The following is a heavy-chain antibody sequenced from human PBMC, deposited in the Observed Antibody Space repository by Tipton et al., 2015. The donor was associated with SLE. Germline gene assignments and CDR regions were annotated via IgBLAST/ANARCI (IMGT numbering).Heavy chain of an antibody. CDR2: IYSGGST. V-gene: IGHV3-23*03. J-gene: IGHJ4*02. CDR3: AKDIHSSSWYQFDY. D-gene: IGHD6-13*01. CDR1: GFTFSSYA. Sequence: SLRLSCAASGFTFSSYAMSWVRQAPGKGLEWVSVIYSGGSTYYADSVKGRFTISRDNSKNTLYLQMNSLRAEDTAVYYCAKDIHSSSWYQFDYWGQGTLVTVSS.